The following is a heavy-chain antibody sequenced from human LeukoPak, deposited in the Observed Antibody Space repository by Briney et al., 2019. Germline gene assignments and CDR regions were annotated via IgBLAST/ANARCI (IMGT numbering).Heavy chain of an antibody. D-gene: IGHD6-13*01. V-gene: IGHV4-59*08. Sequence: SETLSLTCTVSGGSISNYYWNWIRQPPGKGLEWIGYIYYSGSTNYNPSLKSRVTISVDTSKNQFSLKVSSVTAADTAVYYCARLEAAHHRYFDLWGRGTLVTVSS. CDR2: IYYSGST. CDR1: GGSISNYY. CDR3: ARLEAAHHRYFDL. J-gene: IGHJ2*01.